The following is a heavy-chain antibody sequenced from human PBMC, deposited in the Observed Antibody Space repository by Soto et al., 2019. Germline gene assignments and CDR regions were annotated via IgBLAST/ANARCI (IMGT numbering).Heavy chain of an antibody. J-gene: IGHJ6*02. CDR1: GGTFSSYA. D-gene: IGHD1-26*01. Sequence: SVKVSCKASGGTFSSYAISWVRQAPGQGLEWMGGIIPIFGTANYAQKFQGRVTITADESTSTAYMELSSLRSEDTAVYYCAREGGSYRHYYYYGMDVWGQGTTVTVSS. V-gene: IGHV1-69*13. CDR2: IIPIFGTA. CDR3: AREGGSYRHYYYYGMDV.